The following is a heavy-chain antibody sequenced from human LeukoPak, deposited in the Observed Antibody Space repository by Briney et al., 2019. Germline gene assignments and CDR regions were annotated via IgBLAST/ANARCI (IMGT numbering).Heavy chain of an antibody. V-gene: IGHV4-59*12. J-gene: IGHJ4*02. CDR1: GGSISSYY. Sequence: SEALSLTCTVSGGSISSYYWSWIRQPPGKGLEWIGYIYYSGSTNCNPSLKSRVTISVDTSKNQFSLKLSSVTAADTAVYYCATTTPRALFDYWGQGTLVTVSS. D-gene: IGHD1-14*01. CDR2: IYYSGST. CDR3: ATTTPRALFDY.